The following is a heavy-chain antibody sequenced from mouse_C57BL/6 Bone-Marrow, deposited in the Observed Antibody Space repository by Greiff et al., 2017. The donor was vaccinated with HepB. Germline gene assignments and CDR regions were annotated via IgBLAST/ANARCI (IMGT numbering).Heavy chain of an antibody. CDR1: GYTFTSYG. CDR3: ARFGFYDGYYVGFDV. D-gene: IGHD2-3*01. J-gene: IGHJ1*03. V-gene: IGHV1-81*01. CDR2: IYPRSGNT. Sequence: VQLQESGAELARPGASVKLSCKASGYTFTSYGISWVKQRTGQGLEWIGEIYPRSGNTYYNEKLKGKATLTADKSSRTAYMEIRSLTSEDSAVYFCARFGFYDGYYVGFDVWGTGTTVTVSS.